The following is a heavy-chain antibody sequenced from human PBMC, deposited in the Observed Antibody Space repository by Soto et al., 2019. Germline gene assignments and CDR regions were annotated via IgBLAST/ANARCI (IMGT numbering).Heavy chain of an antibody. CDR2: ISDDGTNK. CDR3: GRRLTTTVTDMGY. D-gene: IGHD4-17*01. Sequence: QVQLEESGGGVFQPGRSLRLSCKGSGFTFSSYAIQWVRQAPGKGLEWVAAISDDGTNKHTADTVKGRFTISRDNSRNTVYLQVNSLRFEDTAVYYCGRRLTTTVTDMGYWGPGTPVTDSS. J-gene: IGHJ4*02. CDR1: GFTFSSYA. V-gene: IGHV3-30-3*01.